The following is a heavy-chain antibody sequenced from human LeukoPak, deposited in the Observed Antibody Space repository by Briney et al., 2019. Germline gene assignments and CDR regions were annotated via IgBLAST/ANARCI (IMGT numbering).Heavy chain of an antibody. J-gene: IGHJ5*02. CDR2: IIPIFGTA. CDR1: GGTFSSYA. D-gene: IGHD6-13*01. CDR3: ARSPGVSGYSSSNWFDP. V-gene: IGHV1-69*13. Sequence: SVKVSCKASGGTFSSYAISWVRQAPGQGLEWMGGIIPIFGTANYAQKFQGRVTITADESTSTAYMELSSLRSEDTAVYYCARSPGVSGYSSSNWFDPWGQGTLVTVSS.